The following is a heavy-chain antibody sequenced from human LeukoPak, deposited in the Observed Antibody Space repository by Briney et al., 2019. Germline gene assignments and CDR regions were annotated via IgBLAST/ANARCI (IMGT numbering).Heavy chain of an antibody. V-gene: IGHV4-39*07. CDR3: ARLRRSRLAEFDY. CDR1: GGSISSSSYY. Sequence: SETLSLTCTVSGGSISSSSYYWGWIRQPPGTGLEWLGSIYYSGSTYYNLSLKSRVTISVDTSKNQFSLKLSSLTAADTAVYYCARLRRSRLAEFDYWGQGTLVTVSS. D-gene: IGHD3-3*02. CDR2: IYYSGST. J-gene: IGHJ4*02.